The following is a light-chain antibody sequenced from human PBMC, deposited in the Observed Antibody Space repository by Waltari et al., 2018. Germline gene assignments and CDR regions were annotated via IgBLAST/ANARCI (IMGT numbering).Light chain of an antibody. CDR1: QDISNY. J-gene: IGKJ3*01. Sequence: DIQMTQSPSSLSSSVGDRDTITCQASQDISNYLNWYQQKPGKAPKLLIYDASNLETGVPSRFSGTGSGTEFTFTISSLQPEDIATYYCQQYDILPLTFGPGTKVDLK. CDR2: DAS. CDR3: QQYDILPLT. V-gene: IGKV1-33*01.